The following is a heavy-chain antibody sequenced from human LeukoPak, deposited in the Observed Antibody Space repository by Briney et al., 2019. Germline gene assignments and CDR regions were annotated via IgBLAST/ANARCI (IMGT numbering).Heavy chain of an antibody. CDR2: IKQDGSEK. V-gene: IGHV3-7*01. D-gene: IGHD3-3*01. Sequence: GGSLRLSCAASRITFTYWMSWVRQAPGKGLEWVANIKQDGSEKYYVDSVKGRFTISRDNAKESLFLQMNSLRAQDTAVYYCASSFSDDFWSGHFWGQGTLVTVSS. CDR1: RITFTYW. J-gene: IGHJ4*02. CDR3: ASSFSDDFWSGHF.